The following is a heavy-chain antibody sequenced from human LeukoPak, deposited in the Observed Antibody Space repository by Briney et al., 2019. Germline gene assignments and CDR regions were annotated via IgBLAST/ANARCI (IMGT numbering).Heavy chain of an antibody. CDR2: IIPIFGTA. CDR1: GYTFTSYG. Sequence: EASVKVSCKASGYTFTSYGISWVRQAPGQGLEWMGGIIPIFGTANYAQKFQGRVTITTDESTSTAYMELSSLRSEDTAVYYCAYSADSSGYLDWGQGTLVTVSS. J-gene: IGHJ4*02. V-gene: IGHV1-69*05. D-gene: IGHD3-22*01. CDR3: AYSADSSGYLD.